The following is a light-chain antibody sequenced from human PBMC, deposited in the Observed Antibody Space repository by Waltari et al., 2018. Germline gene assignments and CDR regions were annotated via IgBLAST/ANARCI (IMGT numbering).Light chain of an antibody. CDR3: SSYTTTNTLV. CDR2: DAS. J-gene: IGLJ1*01. CDR1: SSDVGAYNY. Sequence: QSALTQPASVSGSPGQSITISCTGTSSDVGAYNYVSWYQQHPGKAPKLMIYDASHRPSGVSNRFSGSKSGNTASLTISGLQAEDEADYYCSSYTTTNTLVFGTGTKVTVL. V-gene: IGLV2-14*03.